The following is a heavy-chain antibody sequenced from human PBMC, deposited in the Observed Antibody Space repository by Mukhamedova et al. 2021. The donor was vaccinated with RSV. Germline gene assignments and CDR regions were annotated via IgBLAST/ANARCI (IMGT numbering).Heavy chain of an antibody. D-gene: IGHD6-19*01. Sequence: GFTFSSYGMNWVRQAPWKGLEWVSYISTSGNTINYADSVKGRFTMSRDNAKNSLYLQMNSLRAEDTAVYYCARAVQWPYWGQGTLV. CDR1: GFTFSSYG. J-gene: IGHJ4*02. CDR2: ISTSGNTI. V-gene: IGHV3-48*03. CDR3: ARAVQWPY.